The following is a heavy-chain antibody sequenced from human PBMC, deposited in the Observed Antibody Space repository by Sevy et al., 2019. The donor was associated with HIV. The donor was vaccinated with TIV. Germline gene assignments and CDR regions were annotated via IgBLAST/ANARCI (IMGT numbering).Heavy chain of an antibody. Sequence: GGSLRLSCAASGFIFSNYAIHWVRRAPGKGLEWVAVLSYDGSNKDYAASVKGRFTISRDNSRNTLFLQMNSLRLDDTAVYYCARDPTFSSDTRGYYPFDSWGQGTLVTVSS. V-gene: IGHV3-30*04. D-gene: IGHD3-22*01. J-gene: IGHJ4*02. CDR3: ARDPTFSSDTRGYYPFDS. CDR2: LSYDGSNK. CDR1: GFIFSNYA.